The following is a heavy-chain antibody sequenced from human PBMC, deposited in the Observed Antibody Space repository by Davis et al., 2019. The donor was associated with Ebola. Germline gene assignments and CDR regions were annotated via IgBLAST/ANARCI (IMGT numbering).Heavy chain of an antibody. J-gene: IGHJ4*02. D-gene: IGHD5-18*01. CDR2: IYPDDSDT. CDR1: GYPLPTYL. V-gene: IGHV5-51*01. Sequence: GESLKTSCTGSGYPLPTYLIGWVRPMPRKGQEWMGIIYPDDSDTRYSPSFQGQLTFSADKSINTAYLQWNSLQASDSAMYYCARQGYSYGYVVGPDYWGQGTLLTVSS. CDR3: ARQGYSYGYVVGPDY.